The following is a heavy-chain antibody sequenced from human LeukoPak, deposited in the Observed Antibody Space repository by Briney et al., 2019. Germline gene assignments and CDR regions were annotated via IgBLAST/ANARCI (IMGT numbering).Heavy chain of an antibody. V-gene: IGHV4-34*01. CDR2: INHSGSP. CDR3: ARGLGSSSLFFYYYSYMAG. Sequence: PSETLSLTCAGYGGSFSGYYWSGIRQPPGKGRDWIGEINHSGSPNYNPSLKSRVTISVDTSKNQFSLKLSSVTAADTAVYYCARGLGSSSLFFYYYSYMAGWAKGTTVTVSS. CDR1: GGSFSGYY. D-gene: IGHD6-6*01. J-gene: IGHJ6*03.